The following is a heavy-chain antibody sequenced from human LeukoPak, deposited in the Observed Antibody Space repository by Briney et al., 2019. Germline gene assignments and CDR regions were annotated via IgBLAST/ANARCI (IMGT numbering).Heavy chain of an antibody. Sequence: SETLSLTCAVYGGSFSGYYWSWIRQPPGKGLEWIGEINHSGSTNYNPSLKSRVTISVDTSKNQFSLKLSSVTAADTAVYYCARIYCSGGSCYSHYYYYMDVWGKGTTVTVSS. CDR1: GGSFSGYY. V-gene: IGHV4-34*01. D-gene: IGHD2-15*01. CDR2: INHSGST. J-gene: IGHJ6*03. CDR3: ARIYCSGGSCYSHYYYYMDV.